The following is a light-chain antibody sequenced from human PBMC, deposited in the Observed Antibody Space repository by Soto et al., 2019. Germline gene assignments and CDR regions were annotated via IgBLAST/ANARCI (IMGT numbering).Light chain of an antibody. CDR1: SSDVGGYKY. V-gene: IGLV2-14*01. J-gene: IGLJ2*01. Sequence: QSVLTQPASVSRSPGQSITIPCTGTSSDVGGYKYVSWYQQHPGKAPKLMIYDVSDRPSGVSNRFSGSKSGNTASLTISGLQAEDEADYYCSSYTSSSTLYVVFGGGTKLTVL. CDR2: DVS. CDR3: SSYTSSSTLYVV.